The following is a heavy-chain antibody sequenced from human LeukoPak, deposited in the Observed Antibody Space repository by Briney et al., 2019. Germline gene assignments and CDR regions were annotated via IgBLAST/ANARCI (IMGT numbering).Heavy chain of an antibody. CDR3: AKIMDPDYYYGMDV. J-gene: IGHJ6*02. V-gene: IGHV3-30*18. D-gene: IGHD3-16*01. CDR2: ISYDGSNK. Sequence: PGGSLRLSCAASGFTFSSYGMHWVRQAPGKGLEWVAVISYDGSNKYYADSVKGRFTISRDNSKNTLYLQMNSLRAEDTAVYYCAKIMDPDYYYGMDVWGQGTTVTVSS. CDR1: GFTFSSYG.